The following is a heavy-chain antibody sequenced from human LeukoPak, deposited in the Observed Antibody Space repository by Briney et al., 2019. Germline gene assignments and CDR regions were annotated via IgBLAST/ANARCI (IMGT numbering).Heavy chain of an antibody. CDR1: GGTFSSYA. D-gene: IGHD5-18*01. J-gene: IGHJ4*02. Sequence: GASVKVSCKASGGTFSSYAISWVRQAPGQGLEWMGGISAYNGNTNYAQKLQGRVTMTTDTSTSTAYMELRSLRSDDTAVYYCARDLGAMEDYWGQGTLVTVSS. CDR2: ISAYNGNT. V-gene: IGHV1-18*01. CDR3: ARDLGAMEDY.